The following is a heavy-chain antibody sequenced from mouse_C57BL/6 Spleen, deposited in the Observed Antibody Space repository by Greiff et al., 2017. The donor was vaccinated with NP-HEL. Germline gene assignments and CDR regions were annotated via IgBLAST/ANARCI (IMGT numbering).Heavy chain of an antibody. Sequence: QVQLKQPGAELVKPGASVKMSCKASGYTFTSYWITWVKQRPGQGLEWIGDIYPGSGSTNYNEKFKSKATMTVDKSSRTAYMQLSSLTSEDSAVYYCTRILDGYWYFDVWGTGTTVTVSS. J-gene: IGHJ1*03. CDR1: GYTFTSYW. CDR3: TRILDGYWYFDV. CDR2: IYPGSGST. V-gene: IGHV1-55*01. D-gene: IGHD2-3*01.